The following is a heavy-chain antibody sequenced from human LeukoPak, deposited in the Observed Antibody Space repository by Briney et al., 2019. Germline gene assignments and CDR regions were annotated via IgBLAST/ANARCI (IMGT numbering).Heavy chain of an antibody. Sequence: GGSLRLFCAASGFTFSSYAMHWVRQAPGKGLEWVAVISYDGSNKYYADSVKGRFTISRDNSKNTLYLQMNSLRAEDPAVYYCARDRDMFGWLFGGAFDFWGQGTLVTVSS. CDR1: GFTFSSYA. V-gene: IGHV3-30*04. CDR2: ISYDGSNK. J-gene: IGHJ4*02. D-gene: IGHD3-10*02. CDR3: ARDRDMFGWLFGGAFDF.